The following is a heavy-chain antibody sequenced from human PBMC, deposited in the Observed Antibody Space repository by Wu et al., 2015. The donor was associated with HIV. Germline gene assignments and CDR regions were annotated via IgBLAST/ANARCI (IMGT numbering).Heavy chain of an antibody. V-gene: IGHV4-34*01. D-gene: IGHD6-13*01. Sequence: QVQLQQWGAGLLKPSETLSLTCAVYGGSFSGYYWSWIRQPPGKGLEWIGEINHSGSTNYNPSLKSRVTISVDTSKNQFSLKLSSVTAADTAVYYCARGTPGIAAAGTEVDYWGQGTLVTVSS. CDR1: GGSFSGYY. J-gene: IGHJ4*02. CDR3: ARGTPGIAAAGTEVDY. CDR2: INHSGST.